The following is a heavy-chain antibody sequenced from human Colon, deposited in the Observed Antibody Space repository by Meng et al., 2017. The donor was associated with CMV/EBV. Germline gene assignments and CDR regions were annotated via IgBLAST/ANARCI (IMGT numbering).Heavy chain of an antibody. V-gene: IGHV3-23*01. J-gene: IGHJ5*02. CDR2: ISGNGINT. D-gene: IGHD6-6*01. CDR1: GFDFNFYA. CDR3: AKTIAPGTLARPFDP. Sequence: LTCVASGFDFNFYAMTWVRQAPEKGLEWVSLISGNGINTYYADSVKGRFTISRDNSKNTVYLQMNSLRAEDTAVYFCAKTIAPGTLARPFDPWGQGTLVTVSS.